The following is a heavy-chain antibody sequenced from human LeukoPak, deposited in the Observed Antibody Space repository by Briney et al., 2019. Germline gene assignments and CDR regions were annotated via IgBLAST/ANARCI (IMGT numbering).Heavy chain of an antibody. Sequence: GGSLRLSCAASGFTVSSNYMSWVRQAPGKGLEWVSAISGSGGSTYYADSVKGRFTISRDNSKNTLYLQMNSLRAEDTAVYYCAKDRYYYDSSGYYPDAFDIWGQGTMVTVSS. J-gene: IGHJ3*02. CDR3: AKDRYYYDSSGYYPDAFDI. CDR2: ISGSGGST. D-gene: IGHD3-22*01. CDR1: GFTVSSNY. V-gene: IGHV3-23*01.